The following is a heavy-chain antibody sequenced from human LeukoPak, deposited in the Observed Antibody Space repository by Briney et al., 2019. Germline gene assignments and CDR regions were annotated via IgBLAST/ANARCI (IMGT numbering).Heavy chain of an antibody. CDR1: GFTFSSYA. Sequence: PGGSLRLSCTASGFTFSSYAMSWVRQAPGKGLEWVSAISGSGGSTYYADSVKGRFTISRDNSKSTLYLQMNSLRAEDTAVYYCAKDPDRGWLFSLGAFDIWGQGTMVTVSS. CDR3: AKDPDRGWLFSLGAFDI. CDR2: ISGSGGST. V-gene: IGHV3-23*01. J-gene: IGHJ3*02. D-gene: IGHD3-9*01.